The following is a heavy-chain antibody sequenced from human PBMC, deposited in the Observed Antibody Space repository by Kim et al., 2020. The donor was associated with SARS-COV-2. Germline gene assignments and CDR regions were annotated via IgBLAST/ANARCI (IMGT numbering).Heavy chain of an antibody. CDR3: VRTSGHAGDLGLDY. J-gene: IGHJ4*02. CDR2: IWFDGSNE. V-gene: IGHV3-33*08. Sequence: GGSLRLSCAASGFIFSRFCMHWVRQAPGKGLAWVSLIWFDGSNEYYAHSVRGRFTISRDNPENTLFLQMNSLTTDDTAVYYCVRTSGHAGDLGLDYWGQGTIVTVSS. CDR1: GFIFSRFC. D-gene: IGHD5-12*01.